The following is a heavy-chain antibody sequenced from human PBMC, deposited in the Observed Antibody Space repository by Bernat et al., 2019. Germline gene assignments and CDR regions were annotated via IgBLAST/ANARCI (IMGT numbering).Heavy chain of an antibody. CDR1: GFTFSSYA. Sequence: EVQLLESGGGLVQPGGSLRLSCAASGFTFSSYAMTWVRQAPGKGLEWVSGIGASGGSTYYADSVKGRFTISRDNSKNTLYLQMNSLRAEDTSVYYCAKGLGGNGHYYYYMDVWGKGTTVTVSS. CDR2: IGASGGST. CDR3: AKGLGGNGHYYYYMDV. V-gene: IGHV3-23*01. J-gene: IGHJ6*03.